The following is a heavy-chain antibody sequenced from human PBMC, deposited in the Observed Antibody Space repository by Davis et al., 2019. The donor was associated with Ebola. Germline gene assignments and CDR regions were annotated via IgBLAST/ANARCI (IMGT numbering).Heavy chain of an antibody. CDR2: TYYYTSKWYT. V-gene: IGHV6-1*01. Sequence: PSETLSLTCAISGNSVSSSGTAWNWIRQSPSRGLEWLGRTYYYTSKWYTDYAVSMKSRITINPDTSKSQFSLQLSSVTPEDTAVYYCARGWLRSGFDYWGQGTLVIVSS. CDR3: ARGWLRSGFDY. J-gene: IGHJ4*02. CDR1: GNSVSSSGTA. D-gene: IGHD5-12*01.